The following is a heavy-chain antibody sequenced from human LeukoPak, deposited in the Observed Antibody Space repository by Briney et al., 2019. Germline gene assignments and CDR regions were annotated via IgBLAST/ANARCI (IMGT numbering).Heavy chain of an antibody. D-gene: IGHD3-10*01. J-gene: IGHJ4*02. V-gene: IGHV3-66*02. CDR1: GFTVSSNY. Sequence: GGSLRLSCAASGFTVSSNYMSWVRQAPGKGLEWVSVIYSGGSTYYSDSVKGRSTISRDNSKNTLYLQMNSLRAEDTAVYYCAASYYFDYWGQGTLVTVSS. CDR3: AASYYFDY. CDR2: IYSGGST.